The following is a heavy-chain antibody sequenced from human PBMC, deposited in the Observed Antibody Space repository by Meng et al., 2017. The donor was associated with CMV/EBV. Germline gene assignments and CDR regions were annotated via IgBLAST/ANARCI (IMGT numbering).Heavy chain of an antibody. D-gene: IGHD3-9*01. J-gene: IGHJ3*02. V-gene: IGHV3-15*01. CDR1: GFTFSNAW. CDR2: IKSKTDGGTT. Sequence: GESLKISCAASGFTFSNAWMSWVRQASGKGLEWVGRIKSKTDGGTTDYAAPVKGRFTISRDDSKNTLYLQMNSLKTEDTAVYYCTTEGGVLRYFDWPGGDAFDIWGQGTMVTVSS. CDR3: TTEGGVLRYFDWPGGDAFDI.